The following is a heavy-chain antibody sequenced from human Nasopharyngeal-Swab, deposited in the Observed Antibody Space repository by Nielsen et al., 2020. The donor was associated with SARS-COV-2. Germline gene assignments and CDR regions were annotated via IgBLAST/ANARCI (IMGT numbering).Heavy chain of an antibody. J-gene: IGHJ4*02. Sequence: WIRQPPGKGPEWIGYIYYSGSTNYSPSLKSRVTISVDTSKNQFSLKLSSVTAADTAAYYCAGAVAGTGWDYWGQGTLVTVSS. CDR2: IYYSGST. D-gene: IGHD6-19*01. V-gene: IGHV4-59*01. CDR3: AGAVAGTGWDY.